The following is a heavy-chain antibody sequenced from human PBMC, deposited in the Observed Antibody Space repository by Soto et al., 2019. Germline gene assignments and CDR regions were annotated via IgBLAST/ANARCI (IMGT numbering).Heavy chain of an antibody. CDR3: ARALSWGSNWYYYMDV. D-gene: IGHD7-27*01. CDR2: ISSSSSVI. V-gene: IGHV3-48*01. CDR1: GFILSDCA. Sequence: GGSLRLSCATSGFILSDCAMNWVRQAPGKGLEWVSYISSSSSVIDYADSVKGRFTVSRDNARNSLYLQMNSLRAEDTAVYYCARALSWGSNWYYYMDVWGKGTTVPVSS. J-gene: IGHJ6*03.